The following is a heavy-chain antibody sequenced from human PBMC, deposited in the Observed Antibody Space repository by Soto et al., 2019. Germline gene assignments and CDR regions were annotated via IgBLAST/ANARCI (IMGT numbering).Heavy chain of an antibody. D-gene: IGHD3-9*01. Sequence: PGGSLRLSCAASGFTFSSYSMNWVRQAPGKGLEWVSYISIRSSDKDYADSVKGRFTISRDDAKNSLYLQMSSLRAEDTAVYYCARDVDWAFDHWGQGTLVTVS. CDR3: ARDVDWAFDH. CDR2: ISIRSSDK. CDR1: GFTFSSYS. V-gene: IGHV3-48*01. J-gene: IGHJ4*02.